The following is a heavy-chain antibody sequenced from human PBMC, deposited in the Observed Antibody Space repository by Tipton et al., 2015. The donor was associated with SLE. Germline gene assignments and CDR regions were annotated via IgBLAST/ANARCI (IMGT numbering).Heavy chain of an antibody. CDR1: GDSISDGDYY. V-gene: IGHV4-31*03. J-gene: IGHJ4*02. CDR2: IYYNGRS. Sequence: TLSLTCTVSGDSISDGDYYWSWIRQHPGKGLEWLAYIYYNGRSYSNPSLKSRVTMSLDTSKNQFSLKLSSVTAADTAVYSCARGGIPYSASWYGYFFDYWGQGTLVTVSS. D-gene: IGHD6-13*01. CDR3: ARGGIPYSASWYGYFFDY.